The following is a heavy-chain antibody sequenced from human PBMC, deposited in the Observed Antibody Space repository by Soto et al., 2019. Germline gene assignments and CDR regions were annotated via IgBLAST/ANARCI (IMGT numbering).Heavy chain of an antibody. CDR3: ARGPPMATITFFAY. J-gene: IGHJ4*02. V-gene: IGHV3-21*01. D-gene: IGHD5-12*01. CDR1: GFPFSSYS. CDR2: XSXXSXX. Sequence: GGSLRLSCAAPGFPFSSYSMDWVRRAPGKGLEXVSXXSXXSXXXXXDXXXGRFTISRDNAKNSLYLQMNSLRAEDTAVYYCARGPPMATITFFAYWGQGTLVTVSS.